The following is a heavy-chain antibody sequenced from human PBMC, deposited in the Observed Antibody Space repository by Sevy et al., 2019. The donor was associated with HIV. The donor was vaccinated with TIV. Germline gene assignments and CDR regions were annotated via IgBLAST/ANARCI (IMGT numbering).Heavy chain of an antibody. CDR2: IYYSGST. D-gene: IGHD1-1*01. Sequence: SETLSLTCTVSGGSMNIYYWSWIRQPPGKGLEWIGYIYYSGSTNYNPSLKSRVTISVDTSKNQFSLKLRSVTAADTAVYYCVRVGFKRNDVDYWGQGTLVTVSS. CDR1: GGSMNIYY. J-gene: IGHJ4*02. CDR3: VRVGFKRNDVDY. V-gene: IGHV4-59*01.